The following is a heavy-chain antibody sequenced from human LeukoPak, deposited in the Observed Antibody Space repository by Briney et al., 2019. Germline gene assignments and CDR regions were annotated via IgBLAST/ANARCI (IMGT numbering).Heavy chain of an antibody. CDR1: GYTFTGYY. Sequence: GASVKVSCKASGYTFTGYYMHWVRQAPGQGLEWMGWINPNSGGTNYAQKFQGRVTMTRDTSISTAYMELSRLRSDGTAVYYCARDSPVAGTVDYWGQGTLVTVSS. J-gene: IGHJ4*02. CDR3: ARDSPVAGTVDY. D-gene: IGHD6-19*01. CDR2: INPNSGGT. V-gene: IGHV1-2*02.